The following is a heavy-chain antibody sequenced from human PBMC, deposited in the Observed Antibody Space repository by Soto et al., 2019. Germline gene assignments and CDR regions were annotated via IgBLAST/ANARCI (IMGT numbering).Heavy chain of an antibody. CDR3: ARDLGSYGMDV. V-gene: IGHV4-30-4*01. J-gene: IGHJ6*02. Sequence: SETLSLTCTVSGGSISSGDYYWSWIRQPPGKGLEWIGYIYYSGSTYYNPSLKSRVTISVDTSKNQFSLKLSSATAADTAVYYCARDLGSYGMDVWGQGTTVTVSS. CDR2: IYYSGST. CDR1: GGSISSGDYY.